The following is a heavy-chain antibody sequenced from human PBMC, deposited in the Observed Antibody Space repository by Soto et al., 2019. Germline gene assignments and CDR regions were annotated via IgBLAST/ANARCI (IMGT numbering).Heavy chain of an antibody. D-gene: IGHD6-13*01. CDR1: GGSISSSSFH. V-gene: IGHV4-39*01. Sequence: QLQLQESGPGLVKPSETLSLTCTVSGGSISSSSFHWGWIRQPPGKGLEWIGSIYYSGSTYYSPSFKSRVPISVDTSNNQVSLKLSSVTAADTAVYYCARRERAAGTDWWFDPWGQGTLVTVSS. CDR2: IYYSGST. J-gene: IGHJ5*02. CDR3: ARRERAAGTDWWFDP.